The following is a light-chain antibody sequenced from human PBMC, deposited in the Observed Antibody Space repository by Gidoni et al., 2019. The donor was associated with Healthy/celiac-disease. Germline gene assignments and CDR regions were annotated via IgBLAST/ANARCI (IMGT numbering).Light chain of an antibody. Sequence: EIVMTQSPATLSVSPGERATLSCRASQSVSSNLAWYQQKPGQAPRLLIHGASTRALVIPARFSGSGSGTEFTLTISSLPSEDFAVYYCQQYNNWPGTLGQXTKVEIK. J-gene: IGKJ1*01. CDR1: QSVSSN. CDR2: GAS. V-gene: IGKV3-15*01. CDR3: QQYNNWPGT.